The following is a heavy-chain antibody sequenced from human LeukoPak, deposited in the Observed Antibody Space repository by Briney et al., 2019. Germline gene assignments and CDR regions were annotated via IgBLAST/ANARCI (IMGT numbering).Heavy chain of an antibody. D-gene: IGHD3-10*01. V-gene: IGHV1-8*01. CDR3: ARAGGAFMVRGVINYYYYYYMDV. Sequence: ASVKVSCKASGYTFTSYDINWVRQATGQGLEWMGWMNPNSGNTGYAQKFQGRVTMTRNTSISTAYMELSSLRSEDTAVYYCARAGGAFMVRGVINYYYYYYMDVWGKGTTVTVSS. CDR1: GYTFTSYD. CDR2: MNPNSGNT. J-gene: IGHJ6*03.